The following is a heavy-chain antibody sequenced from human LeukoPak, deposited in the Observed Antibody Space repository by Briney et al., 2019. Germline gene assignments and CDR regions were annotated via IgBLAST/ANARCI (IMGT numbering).Heavy chain of an antibody. D-gene: IGHD3-3*01. V-gene: IGHV3-23*01. Sequence: PGGSLRLSCAASGFTLRNYAMSWVRQAPGKGLEWDSGISGSGGSTYYADSVKGRFTISRDNSKDTLYLQVNSLRAEDTAVYYCAKGTDFWSGYFDYWGQGTLVTVSS. J-gene: IGHJ4*02. CDR3: AKGTDFWSGYFDY. CDR2: ISGSGGST. CDR1: GFTLRNYA.